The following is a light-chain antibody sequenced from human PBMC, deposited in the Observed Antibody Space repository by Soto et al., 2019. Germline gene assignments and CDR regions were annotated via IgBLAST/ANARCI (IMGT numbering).Light chain of an antibody. V-gene: IGKV1-5*03. J-gene: IGKJ1*01. CDR3: QQYNDYSWT. CDR1: QSISAW. CDR2: KAS. Sequence: DIQMTQSPSTLSASAGDRVSINCRASQSISAWLAWYQQKPGKTPRLLIYKASTLEIGVPSRFSGSGSGTEFTLTISNLQPDDVAIYYCQQYNDYSWTFGQGTKVDIK.